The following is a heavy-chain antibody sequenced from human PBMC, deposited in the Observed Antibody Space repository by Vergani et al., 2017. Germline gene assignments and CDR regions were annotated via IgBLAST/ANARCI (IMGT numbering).Heavy chain of an antibody. CDR3: ARGINHFESNDYYGDAFDI. CDR2: ISAYNANT. D-gene: IGHD3-22*01. Sequence: QVQLVQSGAEVKKPGASVKVSCKASGYTFTKFGITWVRQAPGQGLQWMGWISAYNANTNFAQKLQGRVFMTTDTSTRTAYMELRSLRSDDTAVYYCARGINHFESNDYYGDAFDIWGQGTLVSVSS. CDR1: GYTFTKFG. J-gene: IGHJ3*02. V-gene: IGHV1-18*01.